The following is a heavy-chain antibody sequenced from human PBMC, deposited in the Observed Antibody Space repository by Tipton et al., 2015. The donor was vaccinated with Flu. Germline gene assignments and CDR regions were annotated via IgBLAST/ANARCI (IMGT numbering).Heavy chain of an antibody. CDR3: SKSLDY. Sequence: SLRLSCAASGFSFSNSWMDWVRQTPGKGLEWVANIKQDGSKKYYVDSVKGRFTISRDNAKNSLYLQMYSLRAEDTAVYYCSKSLDYWGQGTLVTVSS. CDR1: GFSFSNSW. J-gene: IGHJ4*02. V-gene: IGHV3-7*01. CDR2: IKQDGSKK.